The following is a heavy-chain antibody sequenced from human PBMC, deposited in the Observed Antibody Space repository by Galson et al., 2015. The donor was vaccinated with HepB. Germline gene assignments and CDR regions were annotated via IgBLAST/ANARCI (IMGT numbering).Heavy chain of an antibody. V-gene: IGHV3-30*18. CDR3: AKGGEQWLASYYFDY. J-gene: IGHJ4*02. CDR2: ISYDGSNK. CDR1: GFTFSSYG. Sequence: SLRLSCAASGFTFSSYGMHWVRQAPGKGLEWVAVISYDGSNKYYADSVKGRFTISRDNSKNTLYLQMNSLRAEDTAVYYCAKGGEQWLASYYFDYWGQGTLVTVSS. D-gene: IGHD6-19*01.